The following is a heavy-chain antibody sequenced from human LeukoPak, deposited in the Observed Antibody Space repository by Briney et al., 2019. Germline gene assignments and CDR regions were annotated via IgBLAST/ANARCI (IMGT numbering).Heavy chain of an antibody. Sequence: SQTLSLTCTVSGGSISSGSYYWSWIRQPAGKGLEWIGRIYTSGSTNYNPSLKSRVTISVDTSKNQFSLKLSSVTAADTAVYYCARAGDRCSSTSCYSWFDPWGPGTLVTVSS. J-gene: IGHJ5*02. CDR3: ARAGDRCSSTSCYSWFDP. CDR1: GGSISSGSYY. D-gene: IGHD2-2*01. V-gene: IGHV4-61*02. CDR2: IYTSGST.